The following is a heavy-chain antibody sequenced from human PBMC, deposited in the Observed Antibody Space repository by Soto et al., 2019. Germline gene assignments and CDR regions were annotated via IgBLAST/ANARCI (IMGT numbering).Heavy chain of an antibody. CDR1: GGSVSSGNYY. CDR3: ARTGKFYYYDTTGLPFDP. J-gene: IGHJ5*02. D-gene: IGHD3-22*01. V-gene: IGHV4-61*01. CDR2: FYYTGST. Sequence: PSETLSLTCTVSGGSVSSGNYYWSWIRQPPGKGLEWIGYFYYTGSTNYNPSLKSPVTISIDASMNQFSLRLSSVTAADTAVYFCARTGKFYYYDTTGLPFDPWGPGILVTVSS.